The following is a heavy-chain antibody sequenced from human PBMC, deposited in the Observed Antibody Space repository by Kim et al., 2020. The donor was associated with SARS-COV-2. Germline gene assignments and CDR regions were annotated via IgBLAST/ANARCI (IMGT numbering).Heavy chain of an antibody. CDR2: IWYDGSNK. V-gene: IGHV3-33*06. J-gene: IGHJ4*02. CDR1: GFTFSSYG. CDR3: AKDLNRDTIFGVAPGFDY. D-gene: IGHD3-3*01. Sequence: GGSLRLSCAASGFTFSSYGMHWVRQAPGKGLEWVAVIWYDGSNKYYADSVKGRFTISRDNSKNMLYLQMNSLRAEDTAVYYCAKDLNRDTIFGVAPGFDYWGQGTLVTVSS.